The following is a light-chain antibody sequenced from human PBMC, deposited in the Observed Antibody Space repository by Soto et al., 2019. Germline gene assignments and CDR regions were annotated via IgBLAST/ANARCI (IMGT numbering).Light chain of an antibody. CDR2: DVS. CDR3: QQYNNWPFP. Sequence: EIVMTQSPAALSVSPGERATLSCRAGQGVTTNFAWYQQESGQSPRLLIYDVSIRATGVPARFSGTGSETDFTLTISGLQSEDSAVYFCQQYNNWPFPFGQGTRLEIK. J-gene: IGKJ5*01. CDR1: QGVTTN. V-gene: IGKV3-15*01.